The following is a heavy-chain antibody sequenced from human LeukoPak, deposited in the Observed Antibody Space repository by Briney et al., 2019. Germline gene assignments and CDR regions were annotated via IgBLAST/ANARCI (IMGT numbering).Heavy chain of an antibody. D-gene: IGHD6-19*01. CDR2: IWYDGSNK. V-gene: IGHV3-33*01. CDR1: GFTFSSYG. Sequence: GGSLRLSCAASGFTFSSYGMHWVRQAPGKGLEWVAVIWYDGSNKYYADSVKGRFTISRDNSKNTLYLQMKSLRAEDTAVYYCARSTVAGTPGYYYYYYMDVWGKGTTVTVSS. J-gene: IGHJ6*03. CDR3: ARSTVAGTPGYYYYYYMDV.